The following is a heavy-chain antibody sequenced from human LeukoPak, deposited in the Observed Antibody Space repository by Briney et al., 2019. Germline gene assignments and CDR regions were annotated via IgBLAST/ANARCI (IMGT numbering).Heavy chain of an antibody. J-gene: IGHJ4*02. CDR2: IYSGGNT. CDR1: GFTVSSNY. D-gene: IGHD1-26*01. V-gene: IGHV3-53*01. CDR3: ARDRVGATTNFDY. Sequence: GGSLRLSWAASGFTVSSNYMSWVRQAPGKGLDWVSVIYSGGNTYYADSVKGRFTISRDNSKNTLYLQMNSLRAEDTAVYYCARDRVGATTNFDYWGQGTLVTVSS.